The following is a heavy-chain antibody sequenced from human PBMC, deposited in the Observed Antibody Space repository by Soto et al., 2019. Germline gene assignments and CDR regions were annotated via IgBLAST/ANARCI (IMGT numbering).Heavy chain of an antibody. CDR3: ARLKDDYSNYGYMDV. CDR2: IWYDGSNK. D-gene: IGHD4-4*01. Sequence: QVQLVESGGGVVQPGRSLRLSCEASGFTFSSYGMHWVRQAPGKGREGVAVIWYDGSNKYYADSVKGRFTISRDNSKNTLYLQMNSLRAEDTAVYYCARLKDDYSNYGYMDVWGKGTTVTVSS. V-gene: IGHV3-33*01. CDR1: GFTFSSYG. J-gene: IGHJ6*03.